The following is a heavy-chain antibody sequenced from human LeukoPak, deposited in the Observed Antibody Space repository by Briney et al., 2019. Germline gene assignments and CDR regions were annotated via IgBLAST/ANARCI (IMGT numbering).Heavy chain of an antibody. CDR2: IYTSGST. J-gene: IGHJ4*02. CDR3: AGDRNYYDSSGYHDY. Sequence: PSETLSLTCTVSGGSIRSYYWSWIRQPAGRGLEWIGRIYTSGSTNFNPSLKSRVTMSVDTSKNQFSLKLSSVTAADTAVYYCAGDRNYYDSSGYHDYWGQGTLVTVSS. V-gene: IGHV4-4*07. CDR1: GGSIRSYY. D-gene: IGHD3-22*01.